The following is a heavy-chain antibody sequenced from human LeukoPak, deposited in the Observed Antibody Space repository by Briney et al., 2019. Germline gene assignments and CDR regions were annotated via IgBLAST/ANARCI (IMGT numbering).Heavy chain of an antibody. V-gene: IGHV1-46*01. D-gene: IGHD3-22*01. CDR1: GYTFTSYG. Sequence: ASVKVSCKASGYTFTSYGISWVRQAPGQGLEWMGIINPSGGSTSYAQKFQGRVTMTRDTSTSTVYMELSSLRSEDTAVYYCARDPQEDSCGYSGFDYWGQGTLVTVSS. J-gene: IGHJ4*02. CDR3: ARDPQEDSCGYSGFDY. CDR2: INPSGGST.